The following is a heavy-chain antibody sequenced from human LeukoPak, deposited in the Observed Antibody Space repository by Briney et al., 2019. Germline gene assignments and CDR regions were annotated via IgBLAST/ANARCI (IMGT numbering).Heavy chain of an antibody. Sequence: PGGSLRLSCAASGFTFSSHAMHWVRQAPGKGLEWVAVISFDGSNKHYADSVKGRFTISRANSKNTVYLQMNSLRREDTAVYYCARDDSGARAHYWGQGTLVTVSS. CDR2: ISFDGSNK. V-gene: IGHV3-30-3*01. J-gene: IGHJ4*02. D-gene: IGHD1-26*01. CDR1: GFTFSSHA. CDR3: ARDDSGARAHY.